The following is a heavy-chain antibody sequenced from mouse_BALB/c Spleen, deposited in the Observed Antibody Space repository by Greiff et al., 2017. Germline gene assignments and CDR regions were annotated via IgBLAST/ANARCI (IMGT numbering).Heavy chain of an antibody. J-gene: IGHJ2*01. D-gene: IGHD1-2*01. CDR1: GFTFSSFG. Sequence: EVQVVESGGGLVQPGGSRKLSCAASGFTFSSFGMHWVRQAPEKGLEWVAYISSGSSTIYYADTVKGRFTISRDNPKNTLFLQMTSLRSEDTAMYYCARGLRLPFDYWGQGTTLTVSS. V-gene: IGHV5-17*02. CDR2: ISSGSSTI. CDR3: ARGLRLPFDY.